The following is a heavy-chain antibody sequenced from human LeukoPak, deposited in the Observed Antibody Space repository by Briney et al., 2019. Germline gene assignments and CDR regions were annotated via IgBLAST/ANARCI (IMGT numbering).Heavy chain of an antibody. Sequence: SETLSLTCAVYGGSFSGYYWSWIRQPPGKGLEWIGEINHSGSTNYNPSLKSRVTISVDTSKNQFSLKLGSVTAADTAVYYCARRIVRYFDWLLGPFDYWGQGTLVTVSS. D-gene: IGHD3-9*01. CDR2: INHSGST. CDR1: GGSFSGYY. V-gene: IGHV4-34*01. J-gene: IGHJ4*02. CDR3: ARRIVRYFDWLLGPFDY.